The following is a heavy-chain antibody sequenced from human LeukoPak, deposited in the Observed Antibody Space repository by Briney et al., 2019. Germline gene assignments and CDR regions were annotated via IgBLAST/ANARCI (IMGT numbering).Heavy chain of an antibody. D-gene: IGHD6-13*01. J-gene: IGHJ4*02. CDR1: GFTFSSYS. CDR2: ISSSSSYI. Sequence: GGSLRLSCAASGFTFSSYSMNWVRQAPEKGLEWVSSISSSSSYIYYADSVKGRFTISRDNAKNSLYLQMNSLRAEDTAVYYCARDRGSSTGLDYWGQGTLVTVSS. CDR3: ARDRGSSTGLDY. V-gene: IGHV3-21*01.